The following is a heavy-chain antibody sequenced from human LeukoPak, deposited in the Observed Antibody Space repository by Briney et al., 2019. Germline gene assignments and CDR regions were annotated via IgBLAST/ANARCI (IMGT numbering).Heavy chain of an antibody. V-gene: IGHV1-46*01. CDR2: INPTGGST. Sequence: GASVKVSCKASGYTFPSYFMHCVRQAPGQGLEWMGIINPTGGSTTYAQKFQGRVTMTRDTSTSTVYMELSSLRSDDTAVYYCARTAARRFDYWGQGTLVTVSS. D-gene: IGHD6-6*01. J-gene: IGHJ4*02. CDR1: GYTFPSYF. CDR3: ARTAARRFDY.